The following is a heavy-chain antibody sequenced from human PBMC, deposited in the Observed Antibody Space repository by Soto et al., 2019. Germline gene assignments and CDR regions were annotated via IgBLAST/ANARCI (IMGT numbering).Heavy chain of an antibody. CDR3: ARGWAVTTYYYYYYMDV. V-gene: IGHV4-34*01. D-gene: IGHD4-17*01. CDR2: INHSGST. J-gene: IGHJ6*03. CDR1: GGSFSGYY. Sequence: SETLSLTCAVYGGSFSGYYWSWIRQPPGKGLEWIGEINHSGSTNYNPSLKSRVTISVDTSKNQFSLKLSSVTAADTAVYYCARGWAVTTYYYYYYMDVWGKGTTVTVSS.